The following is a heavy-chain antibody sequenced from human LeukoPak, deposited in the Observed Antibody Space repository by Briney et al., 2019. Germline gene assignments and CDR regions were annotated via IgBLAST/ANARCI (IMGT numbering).Heavy chain of an antibody. J-gene: IGHJ4*02. CDR1: GFTFSSYA. Sequence: GGSLRLSCAASGFTFSSYAMSWVRQAPGKGLEWVSAISGSGGSTYYADSVKGRFTISRDNSKNTLYLQMNSLRAEDTAVYYCAKGPWLRFLEWSLGYWGQGTLVTVSS. V-gene: IGHV3-23*01. CDR3: AKGPWLRFLEWSLGY. D-gene: IGHD3-3*01. CDR2: ISGSGGST.